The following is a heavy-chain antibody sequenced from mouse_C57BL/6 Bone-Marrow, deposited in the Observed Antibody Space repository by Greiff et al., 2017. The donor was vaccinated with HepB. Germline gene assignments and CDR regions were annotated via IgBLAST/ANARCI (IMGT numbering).Heavy chain of an antibody. CDR2: IRSKSNNYAT. D-gene: IGHD1-1*01. V-gene: IGHV10-1*01. J-gene: IGHJ2*01. CDR3: VRQKDYGNFDY. CDR1: GFSFNTYA. Sequence: EVKLEESGGGLVQPKGSLKLSCAASGFSFNTYAMNWVRQAPGKGLEWVARIRSKSNNYATYYADSVKDRFTISRDDSESMLYLQMNNLKTEDTAMYYCVRQKDYGNFDYWGQGTTLTVSS.